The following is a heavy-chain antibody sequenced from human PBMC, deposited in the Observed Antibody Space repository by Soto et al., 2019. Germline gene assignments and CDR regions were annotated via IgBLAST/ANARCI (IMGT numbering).Heavy chain of an antibody. CDR1: GGSISSYY. D-gene: IGHD3-10*01. J-gene: IGHJ5*02. CDR2: IYYSGST. CDR3: ARDYYGSGSS. V-gene: IGHV4-59*01. Sequence: SETLSLTCTVSGGSISSYYWSWIRQPPGKGLEWIGYIYYSGSTNYNPSLKSRVTISVDTSKNQFSLKLSSVTAADTAVYYCARDYYGSGSSWGQGTLVTVSS.